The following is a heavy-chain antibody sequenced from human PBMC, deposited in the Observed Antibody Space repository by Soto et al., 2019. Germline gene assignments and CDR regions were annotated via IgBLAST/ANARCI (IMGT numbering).Heavy chain of an antibody. CDR3: ARGEFSSSWYRESHFDS. CDR1: GDSISGSQW. CDR2: ISHTGTT. J-gene: IGHJ4*02. Sequence: SETLSLTCAVSGDSISGSQWWSWVRLPPGKGLEWIGEISHTGTTNYNPSLKSRVTMSVDKPKNQFSLNLTSVTAADTAVYYCARGEFSSSWYRESHFDSWGQGTLVTVSP. V-gene: IGHV4-4*02. D-gene: IGHD6-13*01.